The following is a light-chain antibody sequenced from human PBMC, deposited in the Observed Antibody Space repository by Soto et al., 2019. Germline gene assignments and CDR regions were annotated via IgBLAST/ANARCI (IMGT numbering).Light chain of an antibody. V-gene: IGLV2-11*01. CDR2: DVT. J-gene: IGLJ1*01. CDR3: CSYAGFSFV. CDR1: SSDVGGYDS. Sequence: QSALTQPRSVSGSPGQSVTISCTGTSSDVGGYDSVSWYQQHPGKAPKLMIYDVTKRPSGAPDRFSGSKSGNTASLTISGLQAEDEADYYCCSYAGFSFVFGTGTKLTVL.